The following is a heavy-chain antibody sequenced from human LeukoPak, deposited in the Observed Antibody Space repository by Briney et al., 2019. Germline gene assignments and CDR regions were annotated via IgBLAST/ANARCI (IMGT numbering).Heavy chain of an antibody. CDR2: ISYDGSNK. J-gene: IGHJ4*02. CDR1: GFTFSSYA. CDR3: ASPYTIFGVAPGY. D-gene: IGHD3-3*01. V-gene: IGHV3-30-3*01. Sequence: PGRSLRLSCAASGFTFSSYAMHWVRQAPGKGLEWVAVISYDGSNKYYADSVKGRFTISRDNSKNTLYLQMNSLRAEDTAVYYCASPYTIFGVAPGYWGQGTLVTVSS.